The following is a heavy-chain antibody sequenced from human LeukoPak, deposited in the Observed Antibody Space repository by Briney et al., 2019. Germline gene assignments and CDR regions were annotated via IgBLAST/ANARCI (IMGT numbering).Heavy chain of an antibody. CDR2: ISGIGSRT. CDR1: GFTFTSYD. V-gene: IGHV3-23*01. D-gene: IGHD3-10*01. CDR3: AKTRITMVRGEID. J-gene: IGHJ4*02. Sequence: HSGGSLRLSCATSGFTFTSYDMSWVRQAPGKGLERVSGISGIGSRTYYADSVEGRLTISRDNSKNTVYLQMNSLRAEDTAVYYCAKTRITMVRGEIDWGQGTLVTVSS.